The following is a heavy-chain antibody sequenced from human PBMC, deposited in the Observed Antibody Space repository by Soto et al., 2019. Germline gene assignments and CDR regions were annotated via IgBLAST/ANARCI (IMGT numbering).Heavy chain of an antibody. CDR3: AKGFIAAAGTNAFDI. J-gene: IGHJ3*02. CDR1: GFTFDDYA. D-gene: IGHD6-13*01. Sequence: GGSLRLSCAASGFTFDDYAMHWVRQAPGKGLEWVSGISWNSGSIGYADSVKGRFTISRDNAKNSLYLQMNSLRAEDTALYYCAKGFIAAAGTNAFDIWGQGTMVTVSS. CDR2: ISWNSGSI. V-gene: IGHV3-9*01.